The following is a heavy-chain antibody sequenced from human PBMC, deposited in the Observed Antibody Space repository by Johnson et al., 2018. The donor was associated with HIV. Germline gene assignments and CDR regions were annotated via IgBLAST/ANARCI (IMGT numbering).Heavy chain of an antibody. CDR3: ARVRFSSSFLDAFDI. CDR2: ISNNGDST. Sequence: EQLVASGGGLAQPGGCLRLSCAASVFTFSSYAMQWVRQAPGKGLEYFSAISNNGDSTYYANSVKDRFTISRDNSKNTLDLQMGSLRAEDMGVYYCARVRFSSSFLDAFDIWGQGTMVTVSS. V-gene: IGHV3-64*01. D-gene: IGHD6-13*01. J-gene: IGHJ3*02. CDR1: VFTFSSYA.